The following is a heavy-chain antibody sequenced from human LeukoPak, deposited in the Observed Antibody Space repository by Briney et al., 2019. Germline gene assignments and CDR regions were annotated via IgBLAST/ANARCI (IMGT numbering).Heavy chain of an antibody. CDR3: ARDTYYYGSGGSFDI. CDR1: GFTFSSYS. D-gene: IGHD3-10*01. CDR2: ISSSSSYI. V-gene: IGHV3-21*01. J-gene: IGHJ3*02. Sequence: GGSLRLSCAASGFTFSSYSMNWVRQAPGKGLEWVSSISSSSSYIYYADSAKGRFTISRDNAKNSLYLQMNSLRAEDTAVYYCARDTYYYGSGGSFDIWGQGTMVTVSS.